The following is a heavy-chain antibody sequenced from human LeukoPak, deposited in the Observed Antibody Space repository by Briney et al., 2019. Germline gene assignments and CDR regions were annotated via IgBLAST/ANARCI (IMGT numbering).Heavy chain of an antibody. V-gene: IGHV6-1*01. CDR2: TYYRSKWYN. CDR1: GDRVSSNSAA. J-gene: IGHJ3*02. CDR3: ARGPERSDAFDI. Sequence: SQTLSLTCAISGDRVSSNSAAWNWIRQSPSRGLEWLGRTYYRSKWYNGYAVSVKSRITINPDTSKNQFSLQLNSVTPEDTAVYYCARGPERSDAFDIWGQGTMVTVSS.